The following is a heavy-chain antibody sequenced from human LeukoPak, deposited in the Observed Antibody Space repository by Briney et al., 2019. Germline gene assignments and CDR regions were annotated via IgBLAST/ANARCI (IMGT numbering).Heavy chain of an antibody. Sequence: GGSLRLSCEPAGFTFSSYVMHWVRRTPGKGLVWVSRISHDGFISYADSVKGRFTISRDNAKNTLILQMNSLRAEDTAVYYCARDWVYKIDYWGRGTLVTVSS. CDR1: GFTFSSYV. V-gene: IGHV3-74*01. CDR3: ARDWVYKIDY. D-gene: IGHD5-24*01. J-gene: IGHJ4*02. CDR2: ISHDGFI.